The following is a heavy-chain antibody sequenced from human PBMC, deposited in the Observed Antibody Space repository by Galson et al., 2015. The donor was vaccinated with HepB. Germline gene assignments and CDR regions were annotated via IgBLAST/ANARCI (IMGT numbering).Heavy chain of an antibody. J-gene: IGHJ4*02. CDR1: GFTFSSYG. Sequence: SLRLSCAASGFTFSSYGMHWVRQAVDKGLEWVAFIRYDGSNKYYADSVKGRFTISRDNSKNTLYLQMNSLRAEDTAVYYCVVGSRRGDSSGWPFDYWGQGTLVTVSS. CDR2: IRYDGSNK. V-gene: IGHV3-30*02. CDR3: VVGSRRGDSSGWPFDY. D-gene: IGHD6-19*01.